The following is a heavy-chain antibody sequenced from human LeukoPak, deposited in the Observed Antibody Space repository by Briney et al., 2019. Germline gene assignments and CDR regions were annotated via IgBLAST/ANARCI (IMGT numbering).Heavy chain of an antibody. D-gene: IGHD4-11*01. CDR2: ISAYNDNT. Sequence: ASVKVSCKASGYTFTNYGISWVRQAPGQGLEWMGWISAYNDNTNYAQKLQGRVTMTTDTSTSTAYMELRSLRSDDTAVYYCARVGRLTTVTRGQSYYYYYMDVWGKGTTVTVSS. CDR3: ARVGRLTTVTRGQSYYYYYMDV. CDR1: GYTFTNYG. V-gene: IGHV1-18*01. J-gene: IGHJ6*03.